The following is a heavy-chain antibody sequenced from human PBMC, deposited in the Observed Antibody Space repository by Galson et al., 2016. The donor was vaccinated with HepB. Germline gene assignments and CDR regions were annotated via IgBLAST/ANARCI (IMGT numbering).Heavy chain of an antibody. V-gene: IGHV4-4*02. CDR2: VYHSGTT. D-gene: IGHD1-26*01. CDR3: ATSGGSGYYFCIDV. Sequence: LSLTCAVSAASISSDIWWTWVRQSPGKGLEWIGEVYHSGTTYYNPSLKSRVSISVDKSNNQFSLNLSSVTAADTAVYYCATSGGSGYYFCIDVWGKGTTVTVSS. CDR1: AASISSDIW. J-gene: IGHJ6*03.